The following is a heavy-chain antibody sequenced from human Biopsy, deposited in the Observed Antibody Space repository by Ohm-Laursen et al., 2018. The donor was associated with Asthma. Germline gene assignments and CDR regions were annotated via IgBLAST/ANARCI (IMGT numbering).Heavy chain of an antibody. CDR1: GGTFSNFA. Sequence: AASVKVSCKAPGGTFSNFAISWVRQAPGQGLEWLGGIMTVFGTTNYAQKFQGRVTITADESTSTAYMEVTSLRSEGTAIYYCARCQVGYSSGWSLLLKKIYYSGMDVWGQGTAVTVSS. D-gene: IGHD6-19*01. J-gene: IGHJ6*02. CDR3: ARCQVGYSSGWSLLLKKIYYSGMDV. V-gene: IGHV1-69*13. CDR2: IMTVFGTT.